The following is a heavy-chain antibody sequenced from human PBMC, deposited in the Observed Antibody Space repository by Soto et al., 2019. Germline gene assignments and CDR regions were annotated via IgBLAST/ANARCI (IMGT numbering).Heavy chain of an antibody. J-gene: IGHJ4*02. Sequence: GGALRLSCAASGFTFSSYAMNWVRQAPGKGLEWVSVISGSGDSTYYADSVKGRFTISRDNSKNTLYLQMNSLRTEDTAVYYCARREPGNYFDYWGQGTLVTVSS. CDR3: ARREPGNYFDY. D-gene: IGHD6-13*01. CDR2: ISGSGDST. CDR1: GFTFSSYA. V-gene: IGHV3-23*01.